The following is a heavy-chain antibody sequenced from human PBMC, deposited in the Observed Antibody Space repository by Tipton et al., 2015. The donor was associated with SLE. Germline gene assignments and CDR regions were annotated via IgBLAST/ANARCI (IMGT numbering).Heavy chain of an antibody. J-gene: IGHJ4*02. CDR3: ARGGMEDY. Sequence: TLSLTCAVYGGSFSGYYWSWVRQPPGKGLEWIGSIYHSGSTYYNPSLKSRVTISVDTSKNQFSLKLSSVTAADTAVYYCARGGMEDYWGQGTLVTVSS. CDR1: GGSFSGYY. CDR2: IYHSGST. V-gene: IGHV4-34*01. D-gene: IGHD1-1*01.